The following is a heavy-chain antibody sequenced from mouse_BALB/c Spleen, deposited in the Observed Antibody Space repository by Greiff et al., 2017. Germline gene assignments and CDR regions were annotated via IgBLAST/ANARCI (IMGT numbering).Heavy chain of an antibody. CDR1: GYAFSSSW. CDR2: IYPGDGDT. Sequence: VQLQQSGPELVKPGASVKISCKASGYAFSSSWMNWVKQRPGQGLEWIGRIYPGDGDTNYNGKFKGKATLTADKSSSTAYMQLSSLTSVDSAVYFCARWSSPFAYWGQGTLVTVSA. J-gene: IGHJ3*01. D-gene: IGHD1-1*01. V-gene: IGHV1-82*01. CDR3: ARWSSPFAY.